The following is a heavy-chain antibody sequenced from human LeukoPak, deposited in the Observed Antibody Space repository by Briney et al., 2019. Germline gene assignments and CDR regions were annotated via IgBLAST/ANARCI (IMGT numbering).Heavy chain of an antibody. CDR3: SAAGIH. Sequence: GGSLRLSCVASGFSFSEAIMSWVRQAPGKGLEWVGRIKLSTYGGTDYAAFVKGRFTVSRDDSKNTLYLQMNSLKTEDTAVYFCSAAGIHWGHGTLVTVSS. CDR2: IKLSTYGGT. V-gene: IGHV3-15*01. D-gene: IGHD3-10*01. J-gene: IGHJ1*01. CDR1: GFSFSEAI.